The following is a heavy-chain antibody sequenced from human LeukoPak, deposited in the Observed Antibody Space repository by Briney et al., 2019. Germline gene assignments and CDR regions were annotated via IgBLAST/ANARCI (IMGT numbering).Heavy chain of an antibody. J-gene: IGHJ5*02. Sequence: PGGSLRLSCAASGFTFSSYWMSWVRQAPGKGLEWVANIKQDGSEKYYVDSVKGRFTISRDNAKNSLYLQMNSLRAEDTAVYYCARWAVAGMAGWFDPWGQGTLVTVSS. V-gene: IGHV3-7*03. CDR1: GFTFSSYW. CDR3: ARWAVAGMAGWFDP. D-gene: IGHD6-19*01. CDR2: IKQDGSEK.